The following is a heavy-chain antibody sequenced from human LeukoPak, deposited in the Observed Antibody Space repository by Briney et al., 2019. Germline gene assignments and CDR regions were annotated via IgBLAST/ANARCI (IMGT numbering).Heavy chain of an antibody. CDR1: GFTFSSYA. CDR2: ISYDGSNK. CDR3: ARESPSGGYDLGY. D-gene: IGHD5-12*01. V-gene: IGHV3-30-3*01. Sequence: GRSLRLSCAASGFTFSSYAMHWVRQAPGKGLEWVAVISYDGSNKYYADSVKGRFTISRDNSKNTLYLQMNSLRAEDTAVYYCARESPSGGYDLGYWGQGTLVTVSS. J-gene: IGHJ4*02.